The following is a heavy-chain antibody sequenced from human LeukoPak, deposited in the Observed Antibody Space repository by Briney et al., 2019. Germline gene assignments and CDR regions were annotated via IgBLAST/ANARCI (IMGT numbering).Heavy chain of an antibody. Sequence: SETLSLICAVYGESFSAYYWSWIRQSPGKGLEWIAEINHRGDTNYNPSVKSRVTISIDTSKNQFSLKVRSLTAADTAVYYCARGPTISETGYFDFWGQGTLVTDSS. V-gene: IGHV4-34*01. CDR2: INHRGDT. J-gene: IGHJ4*03. CDR3: ARGPTISETGYFDF. CDR1: GESFSAYY. D-gene: IGHD1-1*01.